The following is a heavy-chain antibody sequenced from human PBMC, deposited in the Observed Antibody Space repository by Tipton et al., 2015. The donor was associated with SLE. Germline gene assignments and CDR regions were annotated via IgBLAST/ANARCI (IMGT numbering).Heavy chain of an antibody. CDR1: GGSIRSYY. Sequence: LRLSCTVSGGSIRSYYWSWIRQPPGKGLEWIGYIYTTGTTNYNPSLKSRVTISLDTSKNQFSLRLNSVTAADTALYYCARRSGENWYFDLWGRGTLVSVSS. CDR3: ARRSGENWYFDL. D-gene: IGHD1-14*01. V-gene: IGHV4-4*09. CDR2: IYTTGTT. J-gene: IGHJ2*01.